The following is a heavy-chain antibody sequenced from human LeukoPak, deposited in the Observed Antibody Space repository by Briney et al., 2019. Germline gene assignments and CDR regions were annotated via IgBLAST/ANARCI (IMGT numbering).Heavy chain of an antibody. Sequence: SETLSLTCTVSGGSISSYYWSWIRQPAGKGLEWIGRIYTSGSTNYSPSLKSRVTMSVDTSKSQFSLKLSSVTAADTAVYYCARAPPHYDSSGYYSSDAFDIWGQGTMVTVSS. V-gene: IGHV4-4*07. CDR1: GGSISSYY. CDR3: ARAPPHYDSSGYYSSDAFDI. J-gene: IGHJ3*02. CDR2: IYTSGST. D-gene: IGHD3-22*01.